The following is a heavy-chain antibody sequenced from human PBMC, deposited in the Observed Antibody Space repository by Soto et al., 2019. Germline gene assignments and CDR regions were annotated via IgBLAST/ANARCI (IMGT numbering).Heavy chain of an antibody. V-gene: IGHV3-30*03. D-gene: IGHD3-10*02. J-gene: IGHJ4*02. CDR1: GFIFSNYG. CDR3: AIVRVADSSLDH. CDR2: ISYDGSDI. Sequence: PGGSLRLSCVGSGFIFSNYGMHWGRQAPVKGLEWVAFISYDGSDILYADSVKGRFTISRDNSKSTLFLHMNRPTAEDTAIYFCAIVRVADSSLDHWGQGTLVTVSS.